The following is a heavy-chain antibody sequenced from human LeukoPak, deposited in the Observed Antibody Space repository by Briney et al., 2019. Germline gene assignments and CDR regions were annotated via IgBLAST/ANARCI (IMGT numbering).Heavy chain of an antibody. J-gene: IGHJ6*04. CDR2: ISSSGSTI. CDR1: GFTFSSYE. D-gene: IGHD3-10*02. CDR3: AELGITMIGGV. Sequence: GGSLRLSCAASGFTFSSYEMNWVRQAPGKGLEWVSYISSSGSTIYYADSVKGRFTISRDNAKNSLYLQMNSLRAEDTAIYYCAELGITMIGGVWGKGTTVTISP. V-gene: IGHV3-48*03.